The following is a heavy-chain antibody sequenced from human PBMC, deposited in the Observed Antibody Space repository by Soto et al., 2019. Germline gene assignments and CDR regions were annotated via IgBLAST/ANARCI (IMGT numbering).Heavy chain of an antibody. D-gene: IGHD2-15*01. V-gene: IGHV1-69*06. CDR2: IIPIFGTA. Sequence: SVKVSCKASGGAFSSYAISWVRQAPGQGLEWMGGIIPIFGTANYAQKFQGRVTITADKSTSTAYMELSSLRSEDTAVYYCARVESSGGSCYSCWGQGTLVTVSS. CDR1: GGAFSSYA. CDR3: ARVESSGGSCYSC. J-gene: IGHJ4*02.